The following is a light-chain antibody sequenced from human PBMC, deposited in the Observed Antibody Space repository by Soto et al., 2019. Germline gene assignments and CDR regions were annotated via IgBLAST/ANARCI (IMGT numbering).Light chain of an antibody. CDR3: QSYDSSLSVV. J-gene: IGLJ2*01. Sequence: QSVLTRPPSVSGAPGQRVTISCTGSSSNIGAGYDVHWYRQLPGTAPKLLIYGNSNRPSGVPDRFSGSKSGTSASLAITGLQAEDEADYYCQSYDSSLSVVFGGGTKLTVL. V-gene: IGLV1-40*01. CDR2: GNS. CDR1: SSNIGAGYD.